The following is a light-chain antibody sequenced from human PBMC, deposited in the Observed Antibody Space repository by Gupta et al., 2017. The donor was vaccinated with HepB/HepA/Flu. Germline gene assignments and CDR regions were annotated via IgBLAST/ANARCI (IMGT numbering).Light chain of an antibody. CDR1: QSISSNL. Sequence: IVLTQSPGTLSLSPAERATLSCRASQSISSNLLAWYQHKPGQAPRLLIYGASSRATGIPDRFSGSGSGTDFTLTITRLEPEDFVVYYCQQYDTSPPRSTFGQGTRLEIK. CDR3: QQYDTSPPRST. CDR2: GAS. J-gene: IGKJ5*01. V-gene: IGKV3-20*01.